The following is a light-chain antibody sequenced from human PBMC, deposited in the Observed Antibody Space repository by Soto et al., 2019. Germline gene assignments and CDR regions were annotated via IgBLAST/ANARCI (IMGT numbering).Light chain of an antibody. Sequence: VLTQPPSASGTPGQRVTISCSGSRSNIGSYDVYWYQQVPGTAPKLLIYGDSRRPSGVPDRFSGSKSGTSASLAISGLRSEDEADYYCATWDDSLSGYVFGTGTKLTVL. V-gene: IGLV1-47*02. CDR3: ATWDDSLSGYV. J-gene: IGLJ1*01. CDR1: RSNIGSYD. CDR2: GDS.